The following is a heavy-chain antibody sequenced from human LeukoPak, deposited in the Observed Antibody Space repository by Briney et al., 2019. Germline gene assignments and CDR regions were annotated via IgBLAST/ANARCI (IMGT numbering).Heavy chain of an antibody. V-gene: IGHV3-30*18. J-gene: IGHJ4*02. CDR3: AKAGWQQLVH. CDR2: ISYDGSNK. CDR1: GFTFSSYG. Sequence: PGRSLRLSCAASGFTFSSYGMHWVRQAPGKGLEWVAVISYDGSNKYYADSVKGRFTISRDNSKNTLYLQMNSLRAEDTAVYYCAKAGWQQLVHWGQGTLVTVSS. D-gene: IGHD6-13*01.